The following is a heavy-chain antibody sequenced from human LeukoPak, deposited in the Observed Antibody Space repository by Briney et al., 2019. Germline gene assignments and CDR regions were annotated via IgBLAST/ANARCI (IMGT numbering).Heavy chain of an antibody. CDR3: AKMASGGAAAGVFDY. CDR2: ISGSGGST. V-gene: IGHV3-23*01. Sequence: PGGSLRLSCASSGFTVSSYAMSWVRQAPGKGLEWVSAISGSGGSTYYADSVKGRFTISRGNSKNPLYLQMNSLRAEDTAVYYCAKMASGGAAAGVFDYWGQGTLVTVSS. CDR1: GFTVSSYA. D-gene: IGHD6-13*01. J-gene: IGHJ4*02.